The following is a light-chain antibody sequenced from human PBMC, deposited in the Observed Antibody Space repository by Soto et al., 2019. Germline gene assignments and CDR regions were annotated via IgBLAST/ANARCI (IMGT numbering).Light chain of an antibody. CDR3: QQYCSSRFT. V-gene: IGKV3-20*01. CDR2: GAS. CDR1: QSITNSY. J-gene: IGKJ3*01. Sequence: EIVLTQSPGTLSLSPGERATLSCRARQSITNSYLAWYQQKPGQAPRLLVYGASSRATGIPDRFSGSGSGTDFTLTISILEPEDFAVYDCQQYCSSRFTFGPGTKVDVK.